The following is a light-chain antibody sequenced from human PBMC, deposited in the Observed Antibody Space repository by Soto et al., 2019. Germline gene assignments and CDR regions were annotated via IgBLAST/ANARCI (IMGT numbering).Light chain of an antibody. V-gene: IGKV3-20*01. J-gene: IGKJ1*01. CDR2: GGS. CDR1: QSIRSSS. CDR3: QQYNNWPRT. Sequence: EIVLTQSPGTLSLSPGERATLSCRASQSIRSSSLAWYQQKPGQAPRLLIYGGSSRATGIPDRFSGGGSGTDFSLTISRLETEDFAVYYCQQYNNWPRTFGQGTKVEIK.